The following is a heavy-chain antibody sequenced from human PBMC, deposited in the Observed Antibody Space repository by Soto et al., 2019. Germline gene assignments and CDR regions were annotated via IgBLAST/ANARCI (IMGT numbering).Heavy chain of an antibody. CDR1: GGSVISGSYY. V-gene: IGHV4-61*01. J-gene: IGHJ4*02. CDR3: ARDGREHYFDY. Sequence: AETLSLTCTVSGGSVISGSYYWSCIRQPPGKGLEWIGYIYYSGSTNYNPSLKSRVTISVDTSKNQFSLKLSSVTAADTAVYYCARDGREHYFDYWGQGTLVTVSS. D-gene: IGHD1-26*01. CDR2: IYYSGST.